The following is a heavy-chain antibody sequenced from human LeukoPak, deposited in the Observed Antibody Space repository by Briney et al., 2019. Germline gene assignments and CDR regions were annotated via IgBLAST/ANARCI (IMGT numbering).Heavy chain of an antibody. CDR3: ARQRIAAPTYYMDV. Sequence: SETLSLTCTVSGGSISSSSYYWGWIRQPPGEGLEWIGSIYYSGSTYYNPSLKGRVTISVDTSKNQFSLKLSSVTAADTAVYYCARQRIAAPTYYMDVWGKGTTVTVSS. V-gene: IGHV4-39*01. CDR1: GGSISSSSYY. CDR2: IYYSGST. J-gene: IGHJ6*03. D-gene: IGHD6-13*01.